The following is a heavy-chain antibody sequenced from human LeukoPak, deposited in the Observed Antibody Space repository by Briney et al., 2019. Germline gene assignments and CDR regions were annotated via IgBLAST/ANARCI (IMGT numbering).Heavy chain of an antibody. CDR3: ARDRWGSTFDY. V-gene: IGHV3-11*04. J-gene: IGHJ4*02. CDR2: ISSSGGTI. CDR1: GFTVSSNY. D-gene: IGHD5-24*01. Sequence: GGSLRLSCAASGFTVSSNYMSWVRQAPGKGLEWVSYISSSGGTIYYADSVKGRFTISRDNAKNSLYLQMNSLRAEDRAVYYCARDRWGSTFDYWGQGTLVTVSS.